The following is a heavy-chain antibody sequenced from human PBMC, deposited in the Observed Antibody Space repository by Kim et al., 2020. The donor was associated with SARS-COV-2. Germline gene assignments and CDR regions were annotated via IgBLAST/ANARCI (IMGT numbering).Heavy chain of an antibody. CDR3: ATSFAVQNYDISSGTDYLVGMDV. Sequence: ASVKVSCKVSGYTLIELSMHWVRHAPGKGLEWMGGFDPEDGEKIYSHKFQGRVTMTEDTTTDTAYMELRSLRSEDAAVYYCATSFAVQNYDISSGTDYLVGMDVWRQGTTVTRSS. J-gene: IGHJ6*02. D-gene: IGHD3-3*01. CDR2: FDPEDGEK. V-gene: IGHV1-24*01. CDR1: GYTLIELS.